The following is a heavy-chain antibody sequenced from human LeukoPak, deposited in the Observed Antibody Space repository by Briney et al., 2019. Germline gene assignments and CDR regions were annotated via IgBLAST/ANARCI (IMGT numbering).Heavy chain of an antibody. CDR2: ISGSGGST. CDR1: GFAFSSYA. V-gene: IGHV3-23*01. Sequence: GGSLRLSCAASGFAFSSYAMSWVRQAPGKGLEWVSAISGSGGSTYYADSVKGRFTISRDNSKNTLYLQMNSLRAEDTAVYYCARANTAMGEHYWGQGTLVTVSS. CDR3: ARANTAMGEHY. D-gene: IGHD5-18*01. J-gene: IGHJ4*02.